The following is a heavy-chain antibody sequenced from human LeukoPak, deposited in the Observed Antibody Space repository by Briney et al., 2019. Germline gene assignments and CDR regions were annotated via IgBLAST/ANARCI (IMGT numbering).Heavy chain of an antibody. Sequence: PSETLSLTCTVSGGSISYYYWSWIRQPPGKGLEWIGYIYHSGSTYYNPSLKSRVTISVDRSKNQFSLKLSSVTAADTAVYYCARGRSSGYYAQLIFDYWGQGTLVTVSS. V-gene: IGHV4-30-2*01. CDR1: GGSISYYY. J-gene: IGHJ4*02. D-gene: IGHD3-22*01. CDR2: IYHSGST. CDR3: ARGRSSGYYAQLIFDY.